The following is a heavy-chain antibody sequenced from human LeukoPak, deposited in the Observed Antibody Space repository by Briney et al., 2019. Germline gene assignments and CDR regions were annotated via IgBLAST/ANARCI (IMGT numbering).Heavy chain of an antibody. CDR3: ARDLELWFGELLGNFDY. D-gene: IGHD3-10*01. CDR1: GFTFSSYE. V-gene: IGHV3-48*03. CDR2: ISSSGSTI. J-gene: IGHJ4*02. Sequence: GGSLRLSCAASGFTFSSYEMNWVRQAPGKGLEWVSYISSSGSTIYYADSVKGRFTISRDNAKNSLYLQMNSLRAEDTAVYYCARDLELWFGELLGNFDYWGQGTLVTVSS.